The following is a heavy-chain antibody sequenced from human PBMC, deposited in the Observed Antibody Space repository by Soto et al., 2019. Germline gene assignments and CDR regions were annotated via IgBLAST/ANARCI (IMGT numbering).Heavy chain of an antibody. CDR3: ARYAGRPYNGMDV. V-gene: IGHV5-51*01. CDR1: GYSFTSYW. CDR2: IYPGDSDT. Sequence: PGESLKISCKGSGYSFTSYWIGWVRQMPGKGLEWMGIIYPGDSDTRYSPSFQGQVTISADKSISTAYLQWSSLKASDTATYYCARYAGRPYNGMDVWGQGTTVTVSS. J-gene: IGHJ6*02.